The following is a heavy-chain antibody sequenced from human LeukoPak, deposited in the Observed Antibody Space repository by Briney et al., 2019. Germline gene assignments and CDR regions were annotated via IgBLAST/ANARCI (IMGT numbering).Heavy chain of an antibody. CDR1: GFTFSTYW. CDR2: INSDGSST. J-gene: IGHJ4*02. D-gene: IGHD3-9*01. V-gene: IGHV3-74*01. CDR3: ARRLLTGYYEF. Sequence: GGSLRLSCAASGFTFSTYWMHWVRQAPGKGLVWVSRINSDGSSTSYAESVKGRFTISRDNAKNTLYLQMNSLGAEDTAVYYCARRLLTGYYEFWGQGTLVTVSS.